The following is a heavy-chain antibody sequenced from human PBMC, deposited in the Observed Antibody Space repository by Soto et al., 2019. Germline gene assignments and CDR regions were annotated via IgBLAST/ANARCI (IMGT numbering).Heavy chain of an antibody. CDR1: GGSISSNY. CDR2: VYNSGST. J-gene: IGHJ4*02. CDR3: ARYRREAVAGYTLDN. Sequence: SETLSLTCTVSGGSISSNYWTWIRQPPGEGLEWIGYVYNSGSTNYNPSLKSRVTISEDTSKSQFSLKVNSMTAADTAVYYCARYRREAVAGYTLDNWGQGILVTVSS. D-gene: IGHD6-13*01. V-gene: IGHV4-59*01.